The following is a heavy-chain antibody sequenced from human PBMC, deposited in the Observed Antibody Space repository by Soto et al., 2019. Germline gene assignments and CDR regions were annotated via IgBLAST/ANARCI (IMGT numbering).Heavy chain of an antibody. J-gene: IGHJ6*03. CDR2: IWYDGSNK. D-gene: IGHD5-18*01. Sequence: GGSLRLSCAASGFTFSSYGMHWVRQAPGKGLEWVAVIWYDGSNKYYADSVKGRFTICRDNSKNTLYLQMNSLRAEDTAVYYCARDRSSYGPAPYYYYYYYMDVWGKGTTVTVSS. CDR3: ARDRSSYGPAPYYYYYYYMDV. CDR1: GFTFSSYG. V-gene: IGHV3-33*01.